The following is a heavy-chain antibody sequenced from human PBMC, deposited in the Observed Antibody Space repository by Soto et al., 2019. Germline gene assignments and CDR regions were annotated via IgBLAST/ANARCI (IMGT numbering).Heavy chain of an antibody. CDR1: GGSISSSSYY. J-gene: IGHJ4*02. D-gene: IGHD3-3*01. Sequence: QLQESGPGLVKPSETLSLTCTVSGGSISSSSYYWGWIRQPPGKGLEWIGSIYYSGSTYYNPSLKSRVTISVDTSKNQFSLKLSSVTAADTAVYYCARLALVLRFLEWSKPYYFDYWGQGTLVTVSS. CDR2: IYYSGST. V-gene: IGHV4-39*01. CDR3: ARLALVLRFLEWSKPYYFDY.